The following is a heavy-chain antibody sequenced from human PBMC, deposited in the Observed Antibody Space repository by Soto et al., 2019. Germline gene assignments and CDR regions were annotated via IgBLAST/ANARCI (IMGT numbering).Heavy chain of an antibody. CDR3: ARVHVMVVAGSTFDY. Sequence: SVTRALTCPFSGYSISMGSYWALIRQPPGKGPEWIASIYHGGTTFYNPSLKSRITISVDTSNNQFSLKLTSVTAADTAVYYCARVHVMVVAGSTFDYWGHGTLVTVSS. CDR2: IYHGGTT. CDR1: GYSISMGSY. J-gene: IGHJ4*01. V-gene: IGHV4-38-2*01. D-gene: IGHD6-19*01.